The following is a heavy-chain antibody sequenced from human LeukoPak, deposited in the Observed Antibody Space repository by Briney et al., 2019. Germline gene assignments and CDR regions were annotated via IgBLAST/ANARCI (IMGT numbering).Heavy chain of an antibody. V-gene: IGHV1-18*01. CDR2: VSGYDGNT. Sequence: ASVKVSCKASGYTFSYYGITWVRQAPGQGLEWMGWVSGYDGNTNYAQKLQGRVTMTRDTSTSTAYMELWSLRSDDTAVYYCARVRGYYDSSGPRDYWGQGTLVTVSS. CDR3: ARVRGYYDSSGPRDY. D-gene: IGHD3-22*01. J-gene: IGHJ4*02. CDR1: GYTFSYYG.